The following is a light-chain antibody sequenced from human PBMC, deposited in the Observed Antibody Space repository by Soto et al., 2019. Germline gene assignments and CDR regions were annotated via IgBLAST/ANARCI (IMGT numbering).Light chain of an antibody. CDR3: QHYTRYSEA. CDR2: KAS. Sequence: DIQMTQSPSTLSGSVGDRVTITCRASQTISSWLAWYQQKPGKAPKLLIYKASTLKSGVPSRLSGSGSGTEFTLTISSLQPDDFATHYCQHYTRYSEAFGQGTKVDSK. J-gene: IGKJ1*01. V-gene: IGKV1-5*03. CDR1: QTISSW.